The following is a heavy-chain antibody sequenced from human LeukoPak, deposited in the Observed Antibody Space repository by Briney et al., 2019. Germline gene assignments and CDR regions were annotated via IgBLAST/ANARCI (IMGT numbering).Heavy chain of an antibody. J-gene: IGHJ4*02. CDR2: ISHDVSHK. D-gene: IGHD5-12*01. Sequence: GGSLRLSCAASGFTFSSYWMSWVRQAPGKGLQSVAYISHDVSHKYYVDSVKGRFTISRDNAKNSLHLEMNSLRAEDTALYYCARVGYNGWNFENWGQGTLVTVSS. CDR3: ARVGYNGWNFEN. CDR1: GFTFSSYW. V-gene: IGHV3-7*01.